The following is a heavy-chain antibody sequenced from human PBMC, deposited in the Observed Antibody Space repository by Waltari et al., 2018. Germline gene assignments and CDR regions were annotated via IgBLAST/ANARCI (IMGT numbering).Heavy chain of an antibody. J-gene: IGHJ5*02. Sequence: QVQLVQSGAEVKKPGSSVKVSCKASGVTFSSYAISWVRQAPGQGLEWMGRIIPMLVEAKEAQKFQGRVTITANKSTSTAYMELSSLRSEDTAVYYCARDTTGWFDPWGQGTLVTVSS. D-gene: IGHD1-1*01. CDR3: ARDTTGWFDP. CDR1: GVTFSSYA. CDR2: IIPMLVEA. V-gene: IGHV1-69*04.